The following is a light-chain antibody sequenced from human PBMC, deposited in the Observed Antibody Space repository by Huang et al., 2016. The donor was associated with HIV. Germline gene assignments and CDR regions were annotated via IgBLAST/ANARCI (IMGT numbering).Light chain of an antibody. Sequence: EIVMTQSPATLSVSPGERATLSCRASQGVSSNLAWYQEKPGQAPRLLIYGAANRATGIPARFSGSGSGTEFTLTISSLQSEDFAVDYCQQYNNWPPFTFGPGTKVDIK. V-gene: IGKV3-15*01. CDR3: QQYNNWPPFT. CDR2: GAA. J-gene: IGKJ3*01. CDR1: QGVSSN.